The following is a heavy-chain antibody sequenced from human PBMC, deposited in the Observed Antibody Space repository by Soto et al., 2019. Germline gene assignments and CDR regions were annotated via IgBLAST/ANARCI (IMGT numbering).Heavy chain of an antibody. Sequence: QVQLQESGPGLVKPSGTLSLTCAVSGGSISSSYWWSWVRQPPGRGLEWIGEIYHGGSTHYNPSLKSRVTISVDKSKNQFSLKLSSVTAADTAVYYCASVPTTVTNWFDPWGQGTLVTVSS. D-gene: IGHD4-17*01. V-gene: IGHV4-4*02. CDR2: IYHGGST. CDR1: GGSISSSYW. CDR3: ASVPTTVTNWFDP. J-gene: IGHJ5*02.